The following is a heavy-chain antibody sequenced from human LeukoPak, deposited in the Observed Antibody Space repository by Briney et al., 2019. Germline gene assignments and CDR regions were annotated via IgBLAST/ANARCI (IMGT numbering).Heavy chain of an antibody. D-gene: IGHD1-26*01. CDR3: ARQSGVSSDNYFGMDV. CDR1: GGSITSDSYY. V-gene: IGHV4-39*01. Sequence: SETLSLTCTVSGGSITSDSYYWGYIRQPPGKGLEWIGNIYYSGRAYYNPSLNSRVSMSVDTSKNQFSLKMSSVTAADTAVFYCARQSGVSSDNYFGMDVWGQGTTVTVSS. CDR2: IYYSGRA. J-gene: IGHJ6*02.